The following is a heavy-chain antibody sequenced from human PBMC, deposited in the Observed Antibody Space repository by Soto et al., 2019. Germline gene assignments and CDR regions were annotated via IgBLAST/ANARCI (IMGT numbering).Heavy chain of an antibody. CDR3: ARDLNHPHHYYSYMDV. J-gene: IGHJ6*03. CDR2: TYYRSKWYN. V-gene: IGHV6-1*01. CDR1: GNRVSSIIAA. Sequence: RTGASSGNRVSSIIAASKWKRQSPSRGLEWLGRTYYRSKWYNDYAVSVKSRITINPDTSKNQFSLQLNSVTPEDTAVYYCARDLNHPHHYYSYMDVWGQGTTVTVSS.